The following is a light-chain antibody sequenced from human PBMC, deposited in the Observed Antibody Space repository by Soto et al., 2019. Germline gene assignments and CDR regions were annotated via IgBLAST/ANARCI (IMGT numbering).Light chain of an antibody. J-gene: IGKJ2*01. Sequence: ESVLTQSPGTLSLSPGERATLSCRASQSVSNFLAWYQQKPGQAPRLLIYDASNRAAGIPSRFSGSGSGTDFTLTISSLEPEDFAVYYCHQRNNWPPYTFGQGTKVDIK. CDR3: HQRNNWPPYT. V-gene: IGKV3-11*01. CDR2: DAS. CDR1: QSVSNF.